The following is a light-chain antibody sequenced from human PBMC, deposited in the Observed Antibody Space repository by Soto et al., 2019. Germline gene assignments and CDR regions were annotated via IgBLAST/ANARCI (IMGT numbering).Light chain of an antibody. CDR3: QQYDNWPWT. CDR1: QSVSSN. CDR2: GAS. J-gene: IGKJ1*01. V-gene: IGKV3-15*01. Sequence: EIVMTQSPATLSVSPGERATLSCRASQSVSSNLAWYQQRPGQAPRLLIYGASTRATDIPARFSGSGSGTEVTLTISSLQSEDFAMYYCQQYDNWPWTFGPGTKVEIK.